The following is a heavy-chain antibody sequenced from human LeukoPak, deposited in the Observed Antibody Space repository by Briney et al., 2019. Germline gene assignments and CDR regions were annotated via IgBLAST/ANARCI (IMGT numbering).Heavy chain of an antibody. Sequence: GGSLRLSCAASGFTVSSNYMSWARQAPGKGLEWVSVIYSGGSTYYADSVKGRFTISRDNSKNTLYLQMNSLRVEDTAVYYCARGLMYYDSSGFGDYWGQGTLVTVSS. V-gene: IGHV3-53*01. CDR1: GFTVSSNY. D-gene: IGHD3-22*01. J-gene: IGHJ4*02. CDR2: IYSGGST. CDR3: ARGLMYYDSSGFGDY.